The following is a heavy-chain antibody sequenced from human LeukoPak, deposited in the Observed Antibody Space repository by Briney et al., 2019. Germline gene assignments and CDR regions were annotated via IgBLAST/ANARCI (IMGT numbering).Heavy chain of an antibody. CDR1: GGTFISYA. CDR2: IIPIFGTA. J-gene: IGHJ6*03. D-gene: IGHD1-26*01. Sequence: ASVTVSFTSSGGTFISYAISWVRQAPGQGLEWMGGIIPIFGTANYAQKFQGRVTITADESTSTAYMELSSLRSEDTAVYYCAVFPRGGSSLYYYYYYMDVWGKGTTVTVSS. CDR3: AVFPRGGSSLYYYYYYMDV. V-gene: IGHV1-69*01.